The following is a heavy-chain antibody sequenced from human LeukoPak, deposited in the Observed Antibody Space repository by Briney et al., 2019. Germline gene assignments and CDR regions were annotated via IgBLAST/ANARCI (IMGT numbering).Heavy chain of an antibody. Sequence: GESLKISCKGSGYSFTNYWIGWVRQMPGKGLEWMGIIYPGDSDTRYSPSFQGQVTISADKSISTAYLQWGSLKASDTAMYYCARPGLTYGTTGGMDVWGQGTTVTVSS. CDR2: IYPGDSDT. V-gene: IGHV5-51*01. CDR1: GYSFTNYW. J-gene: IGHJ6*02. CDR3: ARPGLTYGTTGGMDV. D-gene: IGHD1-7*01.